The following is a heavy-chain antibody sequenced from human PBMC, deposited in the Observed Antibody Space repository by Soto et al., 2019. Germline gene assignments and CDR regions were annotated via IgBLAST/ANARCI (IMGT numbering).Heavy chain of an antibody. Sequence: ASLQVSFKASRGTFRSYAISWVRQAPGQGLEWMGGIISIFGTANYAQKFQGRVTITADKSTSTAYMELSSLRSEDTAVYYCARGTKLEPYDYWGQGTLGTVSS. CDR2: IISIFGTA. CDR3: ARGTKLEPYDY. D-gene: IGHD1-1*01. V-gene: IGHV1-69*06. CDR1: RGTFRSYA. J-gene: IGHJ4*02.